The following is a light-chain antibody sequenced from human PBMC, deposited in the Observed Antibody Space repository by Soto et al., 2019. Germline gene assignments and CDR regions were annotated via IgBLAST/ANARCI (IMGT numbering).Light chain of an antibody. V-gene: IGKV3-15*01. CDR3: QQYNNWPPWT. J-gene: IGKJ1*01. CDR2: GAS. CDR1: QSVSSN. Sequence: EIVMTQSPATLSVSPGERATLSCRASQSVSSNLAWYQQKPCQAPRLLIYGASTRATGIPARFSGSGSGTEFTLTISSLQSEYFAVYYCQQYNNWPPWTFGQGTNVDIK.